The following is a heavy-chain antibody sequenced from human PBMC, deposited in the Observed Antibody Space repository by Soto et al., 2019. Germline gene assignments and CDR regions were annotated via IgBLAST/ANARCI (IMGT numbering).Heavy chain of an antibody. J-gene: IGHJ6*02. D-gene: IGHD3-10*01. CDR2: IYPGDSDT. CDR3: ARDLGSGSTYYYYGMDV. Sequence: LGESLKISCKGSGYSFTSYWIGWVRQMPGKGLEWMGIIYPGDSDTRYSPSFQGQVTISADKSISTAYLQWSSLKASDTAMYYCARDLGSGSTYYYYGMDVWGQGTTVTVSS. V-gene: IGHV5-51*01. CDR1: GYSFTSYW.